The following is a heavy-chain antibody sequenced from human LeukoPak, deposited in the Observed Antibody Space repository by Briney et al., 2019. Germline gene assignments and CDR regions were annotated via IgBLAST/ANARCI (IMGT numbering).Heavy chain of an antibody. CDR1: GGSTNGYY. CDR3: ARTVSGYYFDA. Sequence: SETLSLTCTVSGGSTNGYYWSWIRQPPGKRLERIGYVAYSGATNYNLSFKSRVTISLDTSKTQFSLKLSSVTAADTAFYYCARTVSGYYFDAWGPGTLVTVSS. J-gene: IGHJ5*02. D-gene: IGHD5-12*01. CDR2: VAYSGAT. V-gene: IGHV4-59*01.